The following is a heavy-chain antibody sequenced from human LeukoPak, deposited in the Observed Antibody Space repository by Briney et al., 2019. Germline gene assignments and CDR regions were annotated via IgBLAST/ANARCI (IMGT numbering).Heavy chain of an antibody. CDR2: IRNDDSGR. CDR3: APADDFYFDY. Sequence: GGSLRLSCAASGFNLNNYGMHWVRQAPGKGLEWVAYIRNDDSGRYYGDSVKGRFTISRDNSKNTLFLQMNSLRAEDTAMYYCAPADDFYFDYWGQGTLVTVSS. J-gene: IGHJ4*02. CDR1: GFNLNNYG. V-gene: IGHV3-30*02. D-gene: IGHD2-21*02.